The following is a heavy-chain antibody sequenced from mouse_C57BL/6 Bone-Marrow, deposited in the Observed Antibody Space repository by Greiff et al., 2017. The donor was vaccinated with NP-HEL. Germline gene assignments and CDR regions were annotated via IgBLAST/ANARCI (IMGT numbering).Heavy chain of an antibody. J-gene: IGHJ2*01. CDR3: ERYYYGSSSFDY. CDR1: GYTFTSYL. CDR2: IDPNSGGT. Sequence: QVQLQQSGAELVKPGASVKLSCKASGYTFTSYLMHWVKQRPGRGLEWIGRIDPNSGGTKYNEKFKSKATLTVDKPSNTAYMHLNSLTSEDSAVYNCERYYYGSSSFDYWGQGTTLTVSS. D-gene: IGHD1-1*01. V-gene: IGHV1-72*01.